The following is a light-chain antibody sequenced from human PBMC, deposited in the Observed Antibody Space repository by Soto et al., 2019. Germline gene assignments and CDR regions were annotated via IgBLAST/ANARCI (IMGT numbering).Light chain of an antibody. CDR3: AAWDDSLNGWV. Sequence: QAVVTQPPSASGTPGQRVSISCSGSSSNFGSNAVNWYQQFPGTAPKLLIYNNDHRPSGVPDRFSGSKSGTSASLAISGLQSDDEADYFCAAWDDSLNGWVFGGGTKLTVL. V-gene: IGLV1-44*01. CDR1: SSNFGSNA. CDR2: NND. J-gene: IGLJ3*02.